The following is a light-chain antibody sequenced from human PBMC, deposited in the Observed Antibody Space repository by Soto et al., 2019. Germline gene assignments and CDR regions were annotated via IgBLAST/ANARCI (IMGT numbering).Light chain of an antibody. V-gene: IGKV3-20*01. CDR3: HQYNTFWT. J-gene: IGKJ1*01. CDR2: GAS. CDR1: QSVSNNY. Sequence: EIVLTQSPGTLSLSPGERATLSCRASQSVSNNYLAWYQQKPGQAPRLLIYGASNRATGIPDRFSGSGSGTEFTLTISSLQPDDVATYYCHQYNTFWTFGQGTKVDI.